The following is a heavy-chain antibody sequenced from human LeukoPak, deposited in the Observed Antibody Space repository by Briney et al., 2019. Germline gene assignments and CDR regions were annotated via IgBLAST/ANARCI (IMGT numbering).Heavy chain of an antibody. J-gene: IGHJ4*02. V-gene: IGHV3-23*01. CDR3: AKATGYCSSTSCRGYFDY. CDR1: GFTFSSYA. D-gene: IGHD2-2*03. Sequence: GGSLRLSCAASGFTFSSYAMSWVRQAPGRGLEWVSAISGSGGSTYYADSVKGRFTISRDNSKNTLYLQMNSLRAEDTAVYYCAKATGYCSSTSCRGYFDYWGQGTLVTVSS. CDR2: ISGSGGST.